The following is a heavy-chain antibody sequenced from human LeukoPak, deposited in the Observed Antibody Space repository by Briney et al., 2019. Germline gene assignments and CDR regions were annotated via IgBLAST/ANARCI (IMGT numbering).Heavy chain of an antibody. Sequence: GGSLRLSCAASGFTFSTCAMSWVRQAPGKGLEWVSTISGGGRSTDYADSVKGQFTISRDNSKNTLYLQMNSLRAEDTAVYYCARERFFDYWGQGTLVTVSS. CDR3: ARERFFDY. D-gene: IGHD4-17*01. CDR1: GFTFSTCA. CDR2: ISGGGRST. V-gene: IGHV3-23*01. J-gene: IGHJ4*02.